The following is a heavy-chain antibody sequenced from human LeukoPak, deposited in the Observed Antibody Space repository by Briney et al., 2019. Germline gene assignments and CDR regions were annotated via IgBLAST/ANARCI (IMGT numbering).Heavy chain of an antibody. D-gene: IGHD1-26*01. V-gene: IGHV4-61*08. CDR1: GGSVSSGGYY. J-gene: IGHJ6*02. Sequence: KPSEALSLTCIVSGGSVSSGGYYWSLIRQAPGKGLEWIGYIYYTGSTTYNPSLKSRVTMSVDTSKNQFSLKVSSVTAADTAVYYCARGRSNYYGMDVWGQGTTVTVSS. CDR2: IYYTGST. CDR3: ARGRSNYYGMDV.